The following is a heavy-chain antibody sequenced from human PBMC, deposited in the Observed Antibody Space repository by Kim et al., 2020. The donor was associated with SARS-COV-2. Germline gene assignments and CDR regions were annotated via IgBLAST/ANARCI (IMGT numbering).Heavy chain of an antibody. D-gene: IGHD3-10*02. V-gene: IGHV3-30*18. CDR3: AKDSMLFGAAIDNWFYP. CDR2: ISYDGSNK. J-gene: IGHJ5*02. CDR1: GFTFSNYG. Sequence: GGSLRLSCAGSGFTFSNYGMHWVRQAPGKGLEWVAVISYDGSNKDYADSVKGRFTISRDNSKNTLYLQMNSLRGEDTAVYYCAKDSMLFGAAIDNWFYPWGERNLVTVSS.